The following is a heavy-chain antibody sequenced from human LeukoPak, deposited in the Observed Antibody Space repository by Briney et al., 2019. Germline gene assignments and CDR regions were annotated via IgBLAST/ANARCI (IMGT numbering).Heavy chain of an antibody. D-gene: IGHD2-2*01. CDR2: INPSGGST. J-gene: IGHJ4*02. Sequence: ASVKVSCKASGYTFTSYYMHWVRQAPGQGLEWTGIINPSGGSTSYAQKFQGRVTMTTDTSTSTAYMELRNLRSDDTAMYYCARRYCSSTSCLMKAYYFDYWGQGTLVTVSS. CDR1: GYTFTSYY. CDR3: ARRYCSSTSCLMKAYYFDY. V-gene: IGHV1-46*01.